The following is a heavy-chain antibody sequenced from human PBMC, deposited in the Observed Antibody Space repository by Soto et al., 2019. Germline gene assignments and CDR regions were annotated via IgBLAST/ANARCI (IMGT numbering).Heavy chain of an antibody. CDR3: AKLRSGSYIRDY. Sequence: EVQLLESGGGLVQPGGSLRLSCAASGFTFSSYAMSWVRQAPGKGLEWVSGISDSGGSTYYADFVKGRFTISRDNSKNTLFLQMNSLRAEDTALYYCAKLRSGSYIRDYWGQGTLVTVSS. J-gene: IGHJ4*02. D-gene: IGHD3-10*01. V-gene: IGHV3-23*01. CDR2: ISDSGGST. CDR1: GFTFSSYA.